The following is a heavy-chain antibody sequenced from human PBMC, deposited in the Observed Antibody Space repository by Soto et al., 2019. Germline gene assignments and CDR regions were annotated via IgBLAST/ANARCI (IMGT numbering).Heavy chain of an antibody. CDR1: GYSFTTYG. V-gene: IGHV1-18*04. Sequence: ASVKVSCKASGYSFTTYGISWVRQAPGQGLEWMGWISVYNGNTNYAERLQGRVTMTTDTSTSTAYMELWRLRSDDTAMFYCARSYNYGSYWYFDLWGRGTLVTVSS. CDR2: ISVYNGNT. CDR3: ARSYNYGSYWYFDL. D-gene: IGHD5-18*01. J-gene: IGHJ2*01.